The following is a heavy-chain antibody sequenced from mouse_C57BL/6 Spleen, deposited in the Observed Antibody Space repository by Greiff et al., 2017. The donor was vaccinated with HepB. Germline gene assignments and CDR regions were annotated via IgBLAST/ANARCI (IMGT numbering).Heavy chain of an antibody. CDR2: INPSNGGT. CDR1: GYTFTSYW. CDR3: ARWDGNYEDWYFDV. D-gene: IGHD2-1*01. V-gene: IGHV1-53*01. J-gene: IGHJ1*03. Sequence: QVQLQQPGTELVKPGASVKLSCKASGYTFTSYWMHWVKQRPGQGLEWIGNINPSNGGTNYNEKFKSKATLTVDKSSSTAYRQLSSLTSEDAAVYYCARWDGNYEDWYFDVWGTGTTVTVSS.